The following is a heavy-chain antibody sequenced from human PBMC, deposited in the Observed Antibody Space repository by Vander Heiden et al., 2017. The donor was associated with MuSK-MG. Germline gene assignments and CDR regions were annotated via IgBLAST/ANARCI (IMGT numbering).Heavy chain of an antibody. CDR3: LTFSEFDSPPQYSDLDV. D-gene: IGHD2-21*01. CDR2: FAPEGLEGVDT. J-gene: IGHJ6*02. V-gene: IGHV1-24*01. Sequence: QVEVVQSGAEVKEPGASVKLHCKVSRSTVRQGPIHWVRQAPGRGPEWFGVFAPEGLEGVDTAFAQTCHGIVSLAQATSTDTAYLELTSLTSDAQAIYYCLTFSEFDSPPQYSDLDVLGPGTTVT. CDR1: RSTVRQGP.